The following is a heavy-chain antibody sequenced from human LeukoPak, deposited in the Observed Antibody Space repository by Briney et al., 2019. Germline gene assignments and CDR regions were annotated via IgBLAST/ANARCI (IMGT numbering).Heavy chain of an antibody. J-gene: IGHJ3*02. V-gene: IGHV4-34*01. Sequence: PSETLSLTCAVYGGSFSGYYWSWTRQPPGKGLEWIGEINHSGSTNYNPSLKSRVTISVDTSKNQFSLKLSSVTAADTAVYYCAREPTSYYYDSSGSAQDAFDIWGQGTMVTVSS. CDR3: AREPTSYYYDSSGSAQDAFDI. D-gene: IGHD3-22*01. CDR1: GGSFSGYY. CDR2: INHSGST.